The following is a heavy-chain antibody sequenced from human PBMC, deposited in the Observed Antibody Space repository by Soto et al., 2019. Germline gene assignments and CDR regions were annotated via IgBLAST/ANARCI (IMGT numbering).Heavy chain of an antibody. J-gene: IGHJ5*02. D-gene: IGHD3-22*01. CDR3: ARKDKSGYFNWFDP. CDR2: IFPSDSDT. Sequence: GESLKISCSTSGYRFTSYWIAWVRQMPGKGLEWIGIIFPSDSDTRYSPSFQGQVTISADRSTSTVFLQWASLKASDTAVYFCARKDKSGYFNWFDPWGQGTLVTVSS. CDR1: GYRFTSYW. V-gene: IGHV5-51*01.